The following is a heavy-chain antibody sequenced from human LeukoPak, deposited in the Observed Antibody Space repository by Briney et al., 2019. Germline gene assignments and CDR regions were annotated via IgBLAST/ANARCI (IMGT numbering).Heavy chain of an antibody. CDR1: GFTFSSYS. Sequence: GGSLRLSCAASGFTFSSYSMNWVRQAPGKGLEWVSSISSSSSYIYYADSVKGRFTISRDNAKNSLYLQMNSLRAEDTAVYYCASSPPALSGRYPLNYWGQGTLVTVSS. D-gene: IGHD6-19*01. CDR2: ISSSSSYI. V-gene: IGHV3-21*01. J-gene: IGHJ4*02. CDR3: ASSPPALSGRYPLNY.